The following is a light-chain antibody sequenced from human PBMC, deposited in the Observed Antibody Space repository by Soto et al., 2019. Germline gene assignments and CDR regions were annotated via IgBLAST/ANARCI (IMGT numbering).Light chain of an antibody. Sequence: DIQMTQSPSSLSASVGDRVTITCQASQDISNYLNWYQQKPGKAPKLLIYDASNLETGVPSRFSGSGSGTDFTFTISSLQPEDTATYYCQQLNSYTFGQGTRLEIK. CDR1: QDISNY. CDR2: DAS. V-gene: IGKV1-33*01. J-gene: IGKJ5*01. CDR3: QQLNSYT.